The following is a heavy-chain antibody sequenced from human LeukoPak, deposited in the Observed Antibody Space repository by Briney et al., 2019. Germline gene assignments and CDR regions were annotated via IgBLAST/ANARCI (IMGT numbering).Heavy chain of an antibody. CDR2: ISGSGTDT. V-gene: IGHV3-23*01. D-gene: IGHD2-15*01. CDR1: GFTFSSYA. J-gene: IGHJ4*02. Sequence: GSLRLSCGGSGFTFSSYAMSWVRQAPGKGLGWVPAISGSGTDTFYANSVKGRFTISRDNPKNTLYLQMNSLRAEDTAVYYCAKGGGSSCYSPSDYWGQGTLVTVSS. CDR3: AKGGGSSCYSPSDY.